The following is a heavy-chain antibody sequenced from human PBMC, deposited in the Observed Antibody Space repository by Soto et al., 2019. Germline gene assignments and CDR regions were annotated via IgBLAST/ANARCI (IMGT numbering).Heavy chain of an antibody. CDR3: ARSQGSSTSLEIYYYYYYGMDV. CDR1: GGTFSSYA. V-gene: IGHV1-69*01. J-gene: IGHJ6*02. CDR2: IIPIPGTA. D-gene: IGHD2-2*01. Sequence: QVQLVQSGAEVTKPGSSVKVSCKASGGTFSSYAISWVRQAPGQGLEWMGGIIPIPGTAHYAQKFQGRVPITADESTSTADMELSSLRSEDTAGYYCARSQGSSTSLEIYYYYYYGMDVWGQGTTVTVSS.